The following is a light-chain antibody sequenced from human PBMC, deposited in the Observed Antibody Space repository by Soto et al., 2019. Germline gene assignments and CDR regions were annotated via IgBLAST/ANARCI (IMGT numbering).Light chain of an antibody. J-gene: IGKJ5*01. CDR3: QKVNSYPIT. CDR1: QGISNY. Sequence: DIQLTQSPSFLSASVGDRVTITCRASQGISNYLAWYQQKAGRAPKLLIYAASTLQSGVPSRFSGSGSGTEFTLTISSLQPEDFATYYWQKVNSYPITFGQGTRLEIK. CDR2: AAS. V-gene: IGKV1-9*01.